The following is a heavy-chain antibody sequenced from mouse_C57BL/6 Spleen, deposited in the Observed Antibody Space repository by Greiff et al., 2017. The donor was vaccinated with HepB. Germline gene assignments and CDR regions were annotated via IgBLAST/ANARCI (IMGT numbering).Heavy chain of an antibody. CDR1: GYTFTDYE. V-gene: IGHV1-15*01. CDR2: IDPETGGT. J-gene: IGHJ3*01. D-gene: IGHD2-2*01. Sequence: VQLQESGAELVRPGASVTLSCKASGYTFTDYEMHWVKQTPVHGLEWLGAIDPETGGTAYNQKFKGKAILTADKSSSTAYMELRSLTSEDSAVYYCTREGVYYGYFAYWGQGTLVTVSA. CDR3: TREGVYYGYFAY.